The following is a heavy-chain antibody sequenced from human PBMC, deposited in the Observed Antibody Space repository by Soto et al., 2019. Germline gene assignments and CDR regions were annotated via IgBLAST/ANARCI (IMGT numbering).Heavy chain of an antibody. CDR3: ARYTPSYSGSYYGAFDI. Sequence: QVQLQESGPGLVKPSQTLSLTCTVSGGSISSGGYYWSWIRQHPGKGLEWIGYIYYSGSTYYNPSLKSRVTISVDTSKTQFSLKLSSVTAADTAVYYCARYTPSYSGSYYGAFDIWGQGTMVTVSS. CDR1: GGSISSGGYY. D-gene: IGHD1-26*01. V-gene: IGHV4-31*03. CDR2: IYYSGST. J-gene: IGHJ3*02.